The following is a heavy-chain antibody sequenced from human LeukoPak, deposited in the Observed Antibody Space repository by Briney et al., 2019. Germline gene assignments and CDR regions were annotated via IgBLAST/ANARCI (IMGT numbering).Heavy chain of an antibody. CDR3: AGWVAVAGAGGDAFDI. CDR1: GGSISSYY. Sequence: PSETLSLTCTVSGGSISSYYWSWIRQPPGKGLEWIGYIYYSGSTNYNPSLESRVTISVDTSKNQFSLKLSSVTAADTAVYYCAGWVAVAGAGGDAFDIWGQGTMVTVSS. J-gene: IGHJ3*02. D-gene: IGHD6-19*01. CDR2: IYYSGST. V-gene: IGHV4-59*01.